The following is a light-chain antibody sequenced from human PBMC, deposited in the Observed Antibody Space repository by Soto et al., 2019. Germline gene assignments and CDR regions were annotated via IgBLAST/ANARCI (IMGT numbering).Light chain of an antibody. J-gene: IGKJ1*01. CDR2: AAS. CDR3: QQYGHSPRT. CDR1: QSVADNY. V-gene: IGKV3-20*01. Sequence: EIVLTQSPGTLSLSPGERATLSCRASQSVADNYLAWYQQKPGQAPRLLIYAASRRATGIPDTFSGSGSGTDFTLTITGLEPEDFALYYCQQYGHSPRTFGQGPRVEIK.